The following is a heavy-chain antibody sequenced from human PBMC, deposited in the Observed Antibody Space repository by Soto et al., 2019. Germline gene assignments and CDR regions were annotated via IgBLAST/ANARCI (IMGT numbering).Heavy chain of an antibody. CDR2: ISGSGGST. CDR3: AKGPKIGYCSFCWFDP. J-gene: IGHJ5*02. Sequence: PGGSLRLSCAASGFTFSSYAMSWVRQAPGKGLEWVSAISGSGGSTYYADSVKGRFTISRDNSKNTLYLQMNSLRAEDTAVYYCAKGPKIGYCSFCWFDPWGQGTLVTVSS. CDR1: GFTFSSYA. V-gene: IGHV3-23*01. D-gene: IGHD2-15*01.